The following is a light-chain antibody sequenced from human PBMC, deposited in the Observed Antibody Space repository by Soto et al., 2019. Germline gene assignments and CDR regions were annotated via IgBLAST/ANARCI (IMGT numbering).Light chain of an antibody. CDR1: QTVDSNF. CDR3: LKYGSSPGWT. J-gene: IGKJ1*01. CDR2: AAS. Sequence: DIVLTRSPGTLSLSPGARAPLSCSARQTVDSNFLAWYQQKPGQAPSLLIYAASTRATGIPDRFSGSGSGTEVTLTIGRLDPEDFAVYYCLKYGSSPGWTFGQGTKVDIK. V-gene: IGKV3-20*01.